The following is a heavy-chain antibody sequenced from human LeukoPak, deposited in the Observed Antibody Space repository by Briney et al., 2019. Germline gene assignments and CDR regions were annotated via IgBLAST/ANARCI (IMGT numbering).Heavy chain of an antibody. CDR1: GVSISSYY. D-gene: IGHD3-10*01. J-gene: IGHJ5*02. CDR3: GRDTHVSGSYWDPGHWFDP. CDR2: IYYSGST. V-gene: IGHV4-59*12. Sequence: PSETLSLTCTVSGVSISSYYWSWIRQPPGKGLEWIGYIYYSGSTNYNPSLKSRLTIAVDTSKKKFSLKLNSVTAAETDVYYCGRDTHVSGSYWDPGHWFDPWGQGTLVTVSS.